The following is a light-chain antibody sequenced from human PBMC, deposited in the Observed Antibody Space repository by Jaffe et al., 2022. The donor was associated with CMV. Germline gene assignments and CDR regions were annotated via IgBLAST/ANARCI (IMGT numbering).Light chain of an antibody. CDR1: QGVRSDY. CDR2: AAS. Sequence: EIVLTQSPGTLSLSPGERATLFCRASQGVRSDYLTWYQQKPGQAPRLLIYAASNRATGVPDRFSGSGSGTDFTLTISRLEAEDFAVYYCQQYGSSPPRYIFGQGTRLEIK. V-gene: IGKV3-20*01. J-gene: IGKJ2*01. CDR3: QQYGSSPPRYI.